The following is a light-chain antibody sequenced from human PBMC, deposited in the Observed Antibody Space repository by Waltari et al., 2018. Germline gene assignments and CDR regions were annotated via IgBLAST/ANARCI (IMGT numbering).Light chain of an antibody. J-gene: IGLJ2*01. CDR3: SSQSSNNVVL. CDR2: DVS. Sequence: QSALTQPASVSGSPGQSVTIFCTGTSNDLGGYNSVSWYQKHPAQAPRVIIYDVSDRPSGVSDRFSGSKSGNTASLTISGLQAEDEADYYCSSQSSNNVVLFGGGTKLTVL. V-gene: IGLV2-14*01. CDR1: SNDLGGYNS.